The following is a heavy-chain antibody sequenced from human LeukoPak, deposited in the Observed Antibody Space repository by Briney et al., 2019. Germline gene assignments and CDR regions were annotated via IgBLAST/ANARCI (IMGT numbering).Heavy chain of an antibody. CDR2: INPNSGGT. V-gene: IGHV1-2*02. CDR1: GYTFTGYY. J-gene: IGHJ6*02. CDR3: ARVLAVVVVPAATFPGGPMDV. D-gene: IGHD2-2*01. Sequence: GASVKVSCKASGYTFTGYYMHWVRQAPGQGLEWMGWINPNSGGTNYAQKFQGRVTMTRDTSISTAYMELSRLRSDDTAVYYCARVLAVVVVPAATFPGGPMDVWGQGTTVTVSS.